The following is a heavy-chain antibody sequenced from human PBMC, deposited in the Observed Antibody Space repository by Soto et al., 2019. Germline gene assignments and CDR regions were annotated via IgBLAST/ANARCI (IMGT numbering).Heavy chain of an antibody. D-gene: IGHD2-21*02. V-gene: IGHV4-61*01. CDR2: IYYSGST. CDR3: ARDPDTAYCGGDCYGFDI. CDR1: GGSVSSGSYY. Sequence: SETLSLTCTVSGGSVSSGSYYWSWIRQPPGKGLEWIGYIYYSGSTNYNPSLKSRVTISVDTSKNQFSLKLSSVTAADTAVYYCARDPDTAYCGGDCYGFDIWGQGTMVTVSS. J-gene: IGHJ3*02.